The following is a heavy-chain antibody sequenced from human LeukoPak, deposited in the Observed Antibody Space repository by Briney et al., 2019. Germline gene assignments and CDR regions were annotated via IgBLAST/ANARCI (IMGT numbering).Heavy chain of an antibody. CDR2: ISSSSSYI. CDR1: GFTFSSYS. J-gene: IGHJ4*02. V-gene: IGHV3-21*01. Sequence: GGSLRLSCAASGFTFSSYSMNWVRQAPGKGLEWVSSISSSSSYIYYADSVKGRFTISRDNAKNSLYLQMNSLRAEDTAVYYCARDQMATIDARVDYWGQGTLVTVSS. CDR3: ARDQMATIDARVDY. D-gene: IGHD5-24*01.